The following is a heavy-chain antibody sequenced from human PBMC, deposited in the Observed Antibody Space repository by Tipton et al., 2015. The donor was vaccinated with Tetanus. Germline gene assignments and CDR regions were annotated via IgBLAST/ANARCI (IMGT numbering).Heavy chain of an antibody. J-gene: IGHJ5*02. CDR2: IYYTWDT. V-gene: IGHV4-59*01. Sequence: TLSLTCTVSGGSINNYYWNWIRQSPGKGLEWLGNIYYTWDTDYNPSLRGRATISLDKAKNHFSLRLRSVTPADTALYYCVRSHVYRLTLFGEAIPRSGRFDPWGQGTLVTVSS. CDR1: GGSINNYY. CDR3: VRSHVYRLTLFGEAIPRSGRFDP. D-gene: IGHD3-3*01.